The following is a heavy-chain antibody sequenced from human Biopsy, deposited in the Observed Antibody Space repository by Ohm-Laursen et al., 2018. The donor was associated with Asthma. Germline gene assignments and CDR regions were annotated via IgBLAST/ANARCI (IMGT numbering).Heavy chain of an antibody. J-gene: IGHJ1*01. CDR1: GGSVSSDKYY. CDR2: IFYSGAT. V-gene: IGHV4-61*01. CDR3: ARTFHFWSPYHAEHYQL. Sequence: SETLSLTCSVSGGSVSSDKYYWSWIRQPPGKGLEWIAYIFYSGATNYNPALKSRVAQSIDTSKSQFSLRLNSLSAADTAVYYCARTFHFWSPYHAEHYQLWGQGTLVTVSS. D-gene: IGHD3-3*02.